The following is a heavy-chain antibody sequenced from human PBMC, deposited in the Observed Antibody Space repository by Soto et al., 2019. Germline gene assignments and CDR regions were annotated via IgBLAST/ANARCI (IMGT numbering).Heavy chain of an antibody. CDR2: IKQDGSED. CDR1: GFTFSSYW. J-gene: IGHJ4*02. D-gene: IGHD3-3*01. Sequence: EVQLVESGGGLVQPGGSLRLSCAASGFTFSSYWMSWVRQAPGKGLEWVANIKQDGSEDYFVDSVKGRFTISSDNSKSSLYLQMNSLRAEDTAMYYCARALIAMFGVVADPSFDYWGQGTLVTVSS. V-gene: IGHV3-7*01. CDR3: ARALIAMFGVVADPSFDY.